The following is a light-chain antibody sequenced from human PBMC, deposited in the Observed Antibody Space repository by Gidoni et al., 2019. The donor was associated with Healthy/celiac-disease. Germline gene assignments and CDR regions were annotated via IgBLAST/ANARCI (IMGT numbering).Light chain of an antibody. CDR2: GKN. CDR1: RLRSYH. J-gene: IGLJ2*01. V-gene: IGLV3-19*01. CDR3: NSRDSSGNHLEV. Sequence: SSELTQDPAVSVALGQTVRITCQGDRLRSYHASWYQQKPGQAPVLVIYGKNNRPSGIPDRFSGSSSGNTASLTITGAQAEDEADYYCNSRDSSGNHLEVFGGGTKLTVL.